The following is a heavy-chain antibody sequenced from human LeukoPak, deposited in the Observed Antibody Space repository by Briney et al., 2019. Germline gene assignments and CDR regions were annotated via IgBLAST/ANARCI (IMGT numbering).Heavy chain of an antibody. CDR1: GFTFSTYW. D-gene: IGHD1-14*01. J-gene: IGHJ4*02. V-gene: IGHV3-7*01. Sequence: GGSLRLSCAASGFTFSTYWMSWVRQAPGKGLELMANIKQDGSEKYYVDSVKGRFTISRDNAKNSLYLQVNSLRAEDTAVYYCARNQRRLDYWGQGTLVTVSS. CDR3: ARNQRRLDY. CDR2: IKQDGSEK.